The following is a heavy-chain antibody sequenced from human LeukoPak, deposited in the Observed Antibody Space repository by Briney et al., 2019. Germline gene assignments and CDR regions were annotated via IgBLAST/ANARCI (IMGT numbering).Heavy chain of an antibody. V-gene: IGHV4-59*01. CDR3: ARVKRDGYKLDY. CDR1: GGSISSYY. D-gene: IGHD5-24*01. Sequence: SETLSLTCTVSGGSISSYYWSWVRQPPGEGLEWIGYIYYSGSTNYNPYLKSRVTISVDTSKNQFSLKLSSVTAADAAVYYCARVKRDGYKLDYWGQGTLVTVSS. CDR2: IYYSGST. J-gene: IGHJ4*02.